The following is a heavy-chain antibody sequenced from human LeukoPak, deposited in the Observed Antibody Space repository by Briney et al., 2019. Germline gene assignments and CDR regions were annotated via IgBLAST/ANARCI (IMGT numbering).Heavy chain of an antibody. D-gene: IGHD6-13*01. V-gene: IGHV4-59*08. J-gene: IGHJ5*02. CDR3: ARRVHGAAGRFDT. CDR2: VYNSGST. Sequence: PSETLSLTCTVSGGSISTYYWSWIRQPPGKGLEYIGYVYNSGSTNYNPSLKSRLTISVDTSKNQFSLKPTSVTAADTAVYYCARRVHGAAGRFDTWGQGTLVTVAS. CDR1: GGSISTYY.